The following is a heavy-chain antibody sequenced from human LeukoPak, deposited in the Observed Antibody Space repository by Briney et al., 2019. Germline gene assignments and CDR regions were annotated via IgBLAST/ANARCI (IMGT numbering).Heavy chain of an antibody. V-gene: IGHV4-4*07. J-gene: IGHJ5*02. D-gene: IGHD1-26*01. CDR1: GGSISSYY. Sequence: PSETLSLTCTVSGGSISSYYWSWIRQPAGKGLEWIGRIYTSGSTNYNPSLRSRVTMSVDTSKNQFSLKLSSVTAADTAVYYCATMGATSGWFDPWGQGTLVTVSS. CDR2: IYTSGST. CDR3: ATMGATSGWFDP.